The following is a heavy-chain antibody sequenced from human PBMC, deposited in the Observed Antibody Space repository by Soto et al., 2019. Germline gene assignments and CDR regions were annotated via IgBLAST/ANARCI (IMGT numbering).Heavy chain of an antibody. D-gene: IGHD4-17*01. CDR2: ISAYNGNT. CDR1: GYTFTSYG. J-gene: IGHJ6*03. V-gene: IGHV1-18*01. Sequence: ASVKVSCKASGYTFTSYGISWVRQAPGQGLEWMGWISAYNGNTNYAQKLQGRVTMTTDTSTSTAYMELRSLRSDDTAVYYCARDTGHWHDYGDYGGYYYYYMDVWGKGTTVTVSS. CDR3: ARDTGHWHDYGDYGGYYYYYMDV.